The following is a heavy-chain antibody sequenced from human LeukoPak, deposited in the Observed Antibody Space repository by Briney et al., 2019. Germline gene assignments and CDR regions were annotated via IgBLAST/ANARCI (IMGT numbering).Heavy chain of an antibody. J-gene: IGHJ6*02. CDR2: IYYDGSNK. CDR1: GFIFSSYG. D-gene: IGHD3-10*01. V-gene: IGHV3-30*02. CDR3: AKENYGSGSYYLFYYGMDV. Sequence: NPGGSLRLSCAASGFIFSSYGMHWVRQAPGKGLEWVAVIYYDGSNKYYADSVRGRFTISRDNSKNTLYLQMNSLRAEDTAVYYCAKENYGSGSYYLFYYGMDVWGQGTTVTVSS.